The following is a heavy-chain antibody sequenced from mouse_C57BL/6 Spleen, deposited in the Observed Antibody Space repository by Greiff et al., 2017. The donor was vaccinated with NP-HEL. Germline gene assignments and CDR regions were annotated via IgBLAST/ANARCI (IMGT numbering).Heavy chain of an antibody. CDR1: GFTFSSYT. V-gene: IGHV5-9*01. J-gene: IGHJ2*01. D-gene: IGHD4-1*01. CDR3: ARQGLGPYYFDY. CDR2: ISGGGGNT. Sequence: EVKLVESGGGLVKPGGSLKLSCAASGFTFSSYTMSWVRQTPEKRLEWVATISGGGGNTYYPDRVKGRFTISRDNAKNTLYLQMSSLRSEDTALYYCARQGLGPYYFDYWGQGTTLTVSS.